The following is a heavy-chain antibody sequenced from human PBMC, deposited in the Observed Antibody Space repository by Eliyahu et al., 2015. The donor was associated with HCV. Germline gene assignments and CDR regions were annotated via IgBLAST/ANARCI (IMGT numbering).Heavy chain of an antibody. Sequence: QVQLVESGGGVVQPGRSLRLSCAASGFTFSSYGMHWVRQAPGKGLEWVAVISYDGSNKYYADSVKGRFTISRDNSKNTLYLQMNSLRAEDTAVYYCASEYSSSSGHDYWGQGTLVTVSS. J-gene: IGHJ4*02. D-gene: IGHD6-6*01. V-gene: IGHV3-30*03. CDR2: ISYDGSNK. CDR1: GFTFSSYG. CDR3: ASEYSSSSGHDY.